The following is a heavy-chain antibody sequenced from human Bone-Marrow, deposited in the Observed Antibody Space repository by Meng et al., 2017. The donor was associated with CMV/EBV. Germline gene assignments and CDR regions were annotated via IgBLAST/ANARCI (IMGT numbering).Heavy chain of an antibody. J-gene: IGHJ6*02. CDR1: GFTFSSYS. CDR3: ARDGVLRFLEWLSVYYYYGMDV. D-gene: IGHD3-3*01. CDR2: ISSSSSYI. V-gene: IGHV3-21*01. Sequence: GESLKISCAASGFTFSSYSMNWVRQAPGKGLEWVSSISSSSSYIYYADSVKGRFTISRDNAKNSLYLQMNSLRAEDKAVYYCARDGVLRFLEWLSVYYYYGMDVWGQGTTVTVSS.